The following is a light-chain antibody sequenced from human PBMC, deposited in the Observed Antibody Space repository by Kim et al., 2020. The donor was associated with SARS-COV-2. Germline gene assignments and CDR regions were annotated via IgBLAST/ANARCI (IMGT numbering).Light chain of an antibody. CDR3: QSFDRGLTASV. Sequence: QRVTLSCSVSTSNIGAGYDVHWYQQIPGSAPKLLIYGNDNRPSGVPDRFSGAKSGTSASLAITGLQPEDEADYYCQSFDRGLTASVFGGGTQLTVL. J-gene: IGLJ7*01. V-gene: IGLV1-40*01. CDR2: GND. CDR1: TSNIGAGYD.